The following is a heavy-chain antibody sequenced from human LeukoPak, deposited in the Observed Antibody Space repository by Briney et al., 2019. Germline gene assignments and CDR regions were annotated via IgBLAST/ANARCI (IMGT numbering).Heavy chain of an antibody. J-gene: IGHJ4*02. Sequence: GGSLRLSCAASGFTFSSYSMNWVRQAPGKGLEWVSSLSSSSSYIYYADSVKGRFTISRDKAKNSLYLQMNSLRAEDTAVYYCARGLGFGELLGWGQGTLVTVSS. CDR3: ARGLGFGELLG. D-gene: IGHD3-10*01. CDR1: GFTFSSYS. V-gene: IGHV3-21*03. CDR2: LSSSSSYI.